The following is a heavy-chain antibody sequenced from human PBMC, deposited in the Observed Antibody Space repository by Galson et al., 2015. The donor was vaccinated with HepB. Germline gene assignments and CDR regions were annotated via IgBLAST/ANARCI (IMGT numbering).Heavy chain of an antibody. CDR2: INAGNGNT. CDR1: GYTFTSYA. Sequence: SVKVSCKASGYTFTSYAMHWVRQAPGQRLEWMGWINAGNGNTKYSQKFQGRVTMTEDTSTDTAYMELSSLRSEDTAVYYCATVAKSDVLRYFDWLPEHDAFDIWGQGTMVTVSS. V-gene: IGHV1-3*01. D-gene: IGHD3-9*01. CDR3: ATVAKSDVLRYFDWLPEHDAFDI. J-gene: IGHJ3*02.